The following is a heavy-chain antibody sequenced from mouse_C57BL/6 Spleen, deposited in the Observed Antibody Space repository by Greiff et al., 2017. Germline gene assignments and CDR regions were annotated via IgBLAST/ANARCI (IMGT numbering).Heavy chain of an antibody. CDR3: ARDDYDGGRYFDY. Sequence: EVQLQESGGDLVKPGGSLKLSCAASGFTFSSYGMSWVRQTPDKRLEWVATISSGGSYTYYPDSVKGRFTISRDNAKNTLYLQMSSLKSEDTAMYYCARDDYDGGRYFDYWGQGTTLTVSS. V-gene: IGHV5-6*01. D-gene: IGHD2-4*01. CDR1: GFTFSSYG. J-gene: IGHJ2*01. CDR2: ISSGGSYT.